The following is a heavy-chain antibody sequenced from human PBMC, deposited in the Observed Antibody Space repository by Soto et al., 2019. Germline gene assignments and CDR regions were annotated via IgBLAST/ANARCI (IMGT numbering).Heavy chain of an antibody. CDR2: INAGNGIT. Sequence: ASVKVSCKASGYTFTNYAVHWVRQAPGQRLEWMGWINAGNGITKYSQKFQDRVTITRDTSASTAYMELTSLRSEDTAVYYCARGGTVTSYYFDYWGPGTLVTVSS. CDR3: ARGGTVTSYYFDY. J-gene: IGHJ4*02. D-gene: IGHD4-17*01. CDR1: GYTFTNYA. V-gene: IGHV1-3*01.